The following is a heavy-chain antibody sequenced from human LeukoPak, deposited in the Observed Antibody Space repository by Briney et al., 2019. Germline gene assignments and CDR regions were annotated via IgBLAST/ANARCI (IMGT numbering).Heavy chain of an antibody. CDR2: IYHSEST. V-gene: IGHV4-59*08. Sequence: PSETLSVTCTVSGGSISSSYCSWIRQPPGKGLEWIGYIYHSESTNYIPSLKSRVTISVDTSKNQFSLKLSSVTAADTAVYYCARQAGGTSGPFDYWGQGTLVTVSS. CDR3: ARQAGGTSGPFDY. CDR1: GGSISSSY. D-gene: IGHD4-23*01. J-gene: IGHJ4*02.